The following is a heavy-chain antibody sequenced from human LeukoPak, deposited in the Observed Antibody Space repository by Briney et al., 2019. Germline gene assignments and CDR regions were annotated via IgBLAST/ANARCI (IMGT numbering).Heavy chain of an antibody. CDR2: MNPNSGNT. CDR1: GYTFTSYD. D-gene: IGHD3-3*01. Sequence: ASVKVSCKASGYTFTSYDINWVRQATGQGLEWMGWMNPNSGNTGYAQKFQGSVTMTRNTSISTAYMELSSLRSEDTAVYYCARGETEGYDFWSGYYSVLDPFDYWGQGTLVTVSS. V-gene: IGHV1-8*01. CDR3: ARGETEGYDFWSGYYSVLDPFDY. J-gene: IGHJ4*02.